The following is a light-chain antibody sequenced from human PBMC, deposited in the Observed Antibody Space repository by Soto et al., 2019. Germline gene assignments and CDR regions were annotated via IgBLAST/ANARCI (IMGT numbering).Light chain of an antibody. Sequence: EIVLAQSPGTLSLSPGERATLSCRASQTISSRYLTWYQQKPGQVPRLLIYGASSRATGIPDRFSGSGSGTDFTLTISKLEPEDFAVYFCHQYHRSPRTFGQGTKVDIK. J-gene: IGKJ1*01. CDR2: GAS. V-gene: IGKV3-20*01. CDR3: HQYHRSPRT. CDR1: QTISSRY.